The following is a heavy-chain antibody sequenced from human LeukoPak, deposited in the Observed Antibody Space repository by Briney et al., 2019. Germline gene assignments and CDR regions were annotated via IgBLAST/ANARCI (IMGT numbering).Heavy chain of an antibody. D-gene: IGHD2-15*01. V-gene: IGHV1-18*01. CDR2: ISAYNGNT. CDR3: ASDLQRYCSGGSCFPDY. J-gene: IGHJ4*02. CDR1: GYTFTSYG. Sequence: ASVKVSCKASGYTFTSYGISWVRQAPGQGLEWMGWISAYNGNTNYAQKLQGRVTMTTDTSTSTAYMELRSLRSDDTVVYYCASDLQRYCSGGSCFPDYWGQGTLVTVSS.